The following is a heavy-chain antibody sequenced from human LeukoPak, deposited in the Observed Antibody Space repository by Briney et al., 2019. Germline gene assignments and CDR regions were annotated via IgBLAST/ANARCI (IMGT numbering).Heavy chain of an antibody. J-gene: IGHJ6*03. Sequence: GGSLRLSCAASGFTFSTYAMIWVRQAPGRGLEWVSTISGSGDSPYYADSVKGRFTISRDNSKNTLYLQMSNLGAEGMAVYYCAKDGYCISTACSHYYYYMDVWGKGTTVTVSS. V-gene: IGHV3-23*01. CDR3: AKDGYCISTACSHYYYYMDV. D-gene: IGHD2-2*01. CDR1: GFTFSTYA. CDR2: ISGSGDSP.